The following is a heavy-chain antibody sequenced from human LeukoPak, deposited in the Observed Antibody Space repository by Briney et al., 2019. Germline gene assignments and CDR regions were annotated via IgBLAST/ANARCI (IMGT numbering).Heavy chain of an antibody. CDR3: ARGYDSSGYWSVYFDY. CDR2: IIPIFGTA. V-gene: IGHV1-69*06. D-gene: IGHD3-22*01. CDR1: GGTFSSYA. J-gene: IGHJ4*02. Sequence: ASVKVSCKASGGTFSSYAISWVRQAPGQGLEWMGGIIPIFGTANYAQKFQGRVTITADKSTSTAYMELSSLRSEDTAVYYCARGYDSSGYWSVYFDYWGQGTLVTVSS.